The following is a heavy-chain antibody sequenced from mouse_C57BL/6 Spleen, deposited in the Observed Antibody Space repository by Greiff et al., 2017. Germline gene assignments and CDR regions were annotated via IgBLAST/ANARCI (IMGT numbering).Heavy chain of an antibody. D-gene: IGHD1-1*01. CDR3: ARAGSNYYGSSYFDY. Sequence: VKVVESGPGLVAPSQSLSITCTVSGFSLTSYAISWVRQPPGKGLEWLGVIWTGGGTNYNSALKSRLSISKDNSKSQVFLKMNSLQTDDTARYYCARAGSNYYGSSYFDYWGQGTTLTVSS. CDR2: IWTGGGT. CDR1: GFSLTSYA. J-gene: IGHJ2*01. V-gene: IGHV2-9-1*01.